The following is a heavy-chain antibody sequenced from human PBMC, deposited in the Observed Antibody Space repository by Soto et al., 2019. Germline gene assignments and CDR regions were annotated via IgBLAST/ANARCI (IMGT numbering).Heavy chain of an antibody. CDR2: IKPNSGGT. D-gene: IGHD6-13*01. CDR3: AFRPTRTQALIAAAPFDY. Sequence: GASVKGSWTASWDTLTGYYMHWGRQAPEQGLEWMGCIKPNSGGTNYEQKFQGRVTMTRDTSISTAYMELRRLRSDDTAVYYCAFRPTRTQALIAAAPFDYSGQGTLVTV. V-gene: IGHV1-2*02. J-gene: IGHJ4*02. CDR1: WDTLTGYY.